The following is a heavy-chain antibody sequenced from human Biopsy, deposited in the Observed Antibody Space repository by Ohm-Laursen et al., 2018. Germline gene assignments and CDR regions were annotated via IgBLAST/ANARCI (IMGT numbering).Heavy chain of an antibody. Sequence: PSETLSLTCAVYGESFNGHYWSWIRQTPGKGLEWIGEINHSGRTNYNPSLKSRVTISVDTSENQSSLKVRSVTAADTAVYYCVRGVDYYDPYHYYALDVWGQGTTVTVSS. D-gene: IGHD3-22*01. V-gene: IGHV4-34*01. CDR3: VRGVDYYDPYHYYALDV. J-gene: IGHJ6*02. CDR1: GESFNGHY. CDR2: INHSGRT.